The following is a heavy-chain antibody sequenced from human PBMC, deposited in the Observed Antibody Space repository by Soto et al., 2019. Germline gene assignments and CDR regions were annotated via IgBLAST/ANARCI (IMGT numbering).Heavy chain of an antibody. Sequence: ASVKVSCKASGYTFTSYGISWVRQAPGQGLERMGWISAYNGNTNYAQKLQGRVTMTTDTSTITAYMELRSLRSDDMAVYYCARDRQYCSRGSCYGIRDYWGKETLVNVSS. D-gene: IGHD2-15*01. CDR2: ISAYNGNT. J-gene: IGHJ4*02. CDR1: GYTFTSYG. V-gene: IGHV1-18*03. CDR3: ARDRQYCSRGSCYGIRDY.